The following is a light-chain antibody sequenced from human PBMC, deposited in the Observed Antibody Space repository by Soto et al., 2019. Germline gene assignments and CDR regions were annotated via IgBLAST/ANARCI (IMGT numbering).Light chain of an antibody. CDR1: QSVSSSY. Sequence: EIVLTQSPGTLSLSPGERATLSCRASQSVSSSYLARYQQKPGQAPRLLIYGASSRATGIPDRFSGSGSGTDFTLTISRLEPEDFAVYYCQHTWTFGQGTKVDIK. CDR3: QHTWT. CDR2: GAS. V-gene: IGKV3-20*01. J-gene: IGKJ1*01.